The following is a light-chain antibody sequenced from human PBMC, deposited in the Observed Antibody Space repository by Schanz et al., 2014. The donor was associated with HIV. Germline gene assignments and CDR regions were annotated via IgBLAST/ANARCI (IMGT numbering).Light chain of an antibody. J-gene: IGLJ2*01. CDR2: DNN. CDR3: ATWDTSLSGVI. CDR1: SSNIGNNY. V-gene: IGLV1-51*01. Sequence: QSVLTQPPSVSAAPGQKVTISCSGSSSNIGNNYVSWYQQFPGTAPKLLIYDNNKRPSGIPDRFSGSKSGTSATLGITGLQTGDEADYYCATWDTSLSGVIFGGGTKLTVL.